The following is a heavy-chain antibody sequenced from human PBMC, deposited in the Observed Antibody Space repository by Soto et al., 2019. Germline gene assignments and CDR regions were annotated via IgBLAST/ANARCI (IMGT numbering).Heavy chain of an antibody. CDR1: GYTFTSYD. J-gene: IGHJ3*02. CDR3: ARVAYSYGYYAFDI. V-gene: IGHV1-8*01. Sequence: ASVNVSCKAFGYTFTSYDINWVRQATGQGLEWMGWMNPNSGNTGYAQKFQGRVTMTRNTSISTAYMELSSLRSEDTAVYYCARVAYSYGYYAFDIWGQGTMVTVSS. CDR2: MNPNSGNT. D-gene: IGHD5-18*01.